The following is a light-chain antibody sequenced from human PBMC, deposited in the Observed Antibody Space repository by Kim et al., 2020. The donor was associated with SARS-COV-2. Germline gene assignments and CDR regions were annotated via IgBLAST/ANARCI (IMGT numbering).Light chain of an antibody. Sequence: EIVMTQSPATLSVSPGERATLSCRASQSVSSNLAWYQQKPGQAPRHLIYGASTRATGIPGRFSGSGSGTDFTLTISSLQSEDFAVYYCQQYSHWPLTFGGGTKVDIK. CDR1: QSVSSN. CDR3: QQYSHWPLT. J-gene: IGKJ4*01. V-gene: IGKV3-15*01. CDR2: GAS.